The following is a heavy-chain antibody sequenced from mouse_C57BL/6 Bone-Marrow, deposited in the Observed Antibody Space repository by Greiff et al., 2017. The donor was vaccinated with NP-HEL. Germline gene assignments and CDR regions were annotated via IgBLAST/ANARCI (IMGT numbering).Heavy chain of an antibody. J-gene: IGHJ2*01. V-gene: IGHV1-9*01. CDR1: GYTFTSYW. D-gene: IGHD1-2*01. CDR2: ILPGSGST. CDR3: ARRIITFDY. Sequence: QVQLQQPGAELVRPGTSVKLSCKASGYTFTSYWMHWVKQRPGQGLEWIGEILPGSGSTNYNEKFKGKATFTADTSSNTAYMQLSSLTTEDSAIYYCARRIITFDYWGQGTTLTVSS.